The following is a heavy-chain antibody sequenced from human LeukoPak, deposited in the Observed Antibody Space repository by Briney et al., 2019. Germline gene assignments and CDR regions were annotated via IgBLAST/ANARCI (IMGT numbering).Heavy chain of an antibody. CDR3: ARGGSAWLLLGYFDY. CDR1: GGTFSSYA. V-gene: IGHV1-69*05. Sequence: SVKVSCKASGGTFSSYAISWVRQAPGQGLESMGGIIPIFGTANYAQKFQGRVTITTDESTSTAYMELSSLRSEDTAVYYCARGGSAWLLLGYFDYWGQGTLVTVSS. J-gene: IGHJ4*02. D-gene: IGHD3-22*01. CDR2: IIPIFGTA.